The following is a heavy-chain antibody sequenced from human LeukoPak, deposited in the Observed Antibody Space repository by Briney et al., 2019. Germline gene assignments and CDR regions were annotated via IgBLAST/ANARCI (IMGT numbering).Heavy chain of an antibody. Sequence: QAGGSLRLSCAASGFTFSSYGMSWVRQAPGKGLEWVSSISGSGGSTYYADSVKGRFTISRDNSKNTLYLEMNSLRAEDTAIYYCANEYYDSLTGQNWGQGTLVTVSS. D-gene: IGHD3-9*01. V-gene: IGHV3-23*01. J-gene: IGHJ4*02. CDR2: ISGSGGST. CDR1: GFTFSSYG. CDR3: ANEYYDSLTGQN.